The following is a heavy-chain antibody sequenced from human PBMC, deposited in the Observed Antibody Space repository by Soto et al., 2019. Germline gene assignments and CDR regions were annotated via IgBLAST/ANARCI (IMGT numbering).Heavy chain of an antibody. CDR1: GFTFSSYA. D-gene: IGHD5-12*01. CDR2: ISGSGGST. Sequence: EVQLLESGGGLVQPGGSLRLSCAASGFTFSSYAMSWVRQAPGKGLEWVSTISGSGGSTYYADSVKGRFTITRDKSKNTLYRQMNSLRADDTAVYYCAKRRDGYNYDYWGQGTLVTVSS. J-gene: IGHJ4*02. V-gene: IGHV3-23*01. CDR3: AKRRDGYNYDY.